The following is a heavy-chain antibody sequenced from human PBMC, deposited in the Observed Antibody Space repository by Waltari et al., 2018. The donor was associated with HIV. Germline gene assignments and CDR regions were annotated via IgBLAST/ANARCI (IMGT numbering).Heavy chain of an antibody. J-gene: IGHJ4*02. Sequence: EVQLVESGGGLVQPGGSLRISCAASGFTFSSYALSWVRQAPGKGLEWVSAISGSGGSTYYADSVKGRFTISRDNSKNTLYLQMNSLRAEDTAVYYCAKDRLLFGEFSYWGQGTLVTVSS. V-gene: IGHV3-23*04. CDR3: AKDRLLFGEFSY. CDR2: ISGSGGST. D-gene: IGHD3-10*01. CDR1: GFTFSSYA.